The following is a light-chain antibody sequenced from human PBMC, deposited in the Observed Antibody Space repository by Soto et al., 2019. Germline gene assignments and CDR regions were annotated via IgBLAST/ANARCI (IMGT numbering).Light chain of an antibody. V-gene: IGLV1-44*01. CDR3: AAWDDSHYV. J-gene: IGLJ1*01. CDR2: NFN. Sequence: QSVLTQPPSASGTPGQSVTISCAGSSSNIGTNSVNWYQQLPGAAPKVLIYNFNQRPSGVPDRFSGSKSGTSASLAISGLRSEDEADYYCAAWDDSHYVFGTGTKLTVL. CDR1: SSNIGTNS.